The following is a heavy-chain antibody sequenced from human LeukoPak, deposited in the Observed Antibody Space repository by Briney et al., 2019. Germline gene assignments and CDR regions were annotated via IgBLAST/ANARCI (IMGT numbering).Heavy chain of an antibody. CDR1: GGTFSSYA. CDR2: IIPIFGIA. Sequence: ASVKVSCKASGGTFSSYAISWVRQAPGQGLEWMGRIIPIFGIANYAQKFQGRVTITADKSTSTAYMELSSLRSGDTAVYYCARDRTYCSGGSCYPYYYYGMDVWGQGTTVTVSS. D-gene: IGHD2-15*01. CDR3: ARDRTYCSGGSCYPYYYYGMDV. V-gene: IGHV1-69*04. J-gene: IGHJ6*02.